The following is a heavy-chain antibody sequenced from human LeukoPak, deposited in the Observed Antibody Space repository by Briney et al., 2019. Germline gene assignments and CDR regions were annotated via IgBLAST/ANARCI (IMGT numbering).Heavy chain of an antibody. CDR2: IYYSGST. CDR3: ARDTSPKGMDV. D-gene: IGHD3-3*01. J-gene: IGHJ6*02. CDR1: GGSISSDY. Sequence: SNTQSLSCTVGGGSISSDYWSWIRHPTGKGLEWIGYIYYSGSTNYNPSLKSRVTISVDTSKNQFSLKLSSVTAADTAVYYCARDTSPKGMDVWGQGTTVTVSS. V-gene: IGHV4-59*01.